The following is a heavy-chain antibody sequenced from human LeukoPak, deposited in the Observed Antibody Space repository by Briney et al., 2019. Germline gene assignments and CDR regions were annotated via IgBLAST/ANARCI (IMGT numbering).Heavy chain of an antibody. J-gene: IGHJ4*02. CDR2: ISWNSGSI. V-gene: IGHV3-9*01. CDR1: GFTFDDYA. CDR3: GKDIATGNRLYYFAD. D-gene: IGHD1-14*01. Sequence: PGGSLRLSCAASGFTFDDYAMHWVRQAPGKGLEWVSGISWNSGSIGYADSVKGRFTISRDNAKNSLYLQMNSLRAEDTALYYCGKDIATGNRLYYFADWGQATLVTVSS.